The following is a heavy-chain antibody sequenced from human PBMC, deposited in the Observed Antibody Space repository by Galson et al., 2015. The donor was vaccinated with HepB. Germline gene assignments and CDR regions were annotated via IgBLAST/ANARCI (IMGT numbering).Heavy chain of an antibody. D-gene: IGHD6-19*01. CDR1: GGTFSSYA. J-gene: IGHJ4*02. Sequence: SVKVSCKASGGTFSSYAISWVRQAPGQGLEWMGWINPNSGGTNYAQKFQGWVTMTRDTSISTAYMELSRLRSDDTAVYYCARASTQWLKGAGFDYWGQGTLVTVSS. CDR2: INPNSGGT. V-gene: IGHV1-2*04. CDR3: ARASTQWLKGAGFDY.